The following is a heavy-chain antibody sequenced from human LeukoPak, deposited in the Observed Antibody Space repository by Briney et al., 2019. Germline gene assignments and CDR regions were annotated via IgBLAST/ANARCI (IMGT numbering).Heavy chain of an antibody. D-gene: IGHD3-10*01. J-gene: IGHJ5*02. CDR3: ARGSPSHYGSGSYYTWWFDP. CDR1: GGSFSGYY. V-gene: IGHV4-34*01. CDR2: INHSGST. Sequence: PSETLSLTCAVYGGSFSGYYWSWIRQPPGKGLEWIGEINHSGSTNYNPSLKSRVTISVGTSKNQFSLKLSSVTAADTAVYYCARGSPSHYGSGSYYTWWFDPWGREPWSPSPQ.